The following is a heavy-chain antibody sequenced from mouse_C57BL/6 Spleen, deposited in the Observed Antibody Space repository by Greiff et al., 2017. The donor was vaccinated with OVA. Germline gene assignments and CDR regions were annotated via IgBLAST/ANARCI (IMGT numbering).Heavy chain of an antibody. J-gene: IGHJ2*01. CDR2: IDPADSYT. CDR3: ARSDYGRH. V-gene: IGHV1-50*01. Sequence: QVQLQQSGAELVKPGASVKLSCKASGYTFTSYWMQWVKQRPGQGLEWIGEIDPADSYTNYNQKFKGKATLTVDTSSSTAYMQLSSLTSEDSAVYYCARSDYGRHWGQGTTLTVSS. CDR1: GYTFTSYW. D-gene: IGHD1-1*01.